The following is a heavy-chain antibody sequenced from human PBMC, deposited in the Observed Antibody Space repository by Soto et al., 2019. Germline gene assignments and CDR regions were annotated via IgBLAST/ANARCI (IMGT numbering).Heavy chain of an antibody. Sequence: SGGSLRLSCAASGFTFSSYGRHWVRQAPGKGLEWVAVISYDGSNKYYADSVKGRFTISRDNSKNTLYLQMNSLRAEDTAVYYCAKDNPEYYDFWSGYYGIYYYYYYYMDVWGKGTTVTVSS. CDR1: GFTFSSYG. V-gene: IGHV3-30*18. CDR2: ISYDGSNK. CDR3: AKDNPEYYDFWSGYYGIYYYYYYYMDV. J-gene: IGHJ6*03. D-gene: IGHD3-3*01.